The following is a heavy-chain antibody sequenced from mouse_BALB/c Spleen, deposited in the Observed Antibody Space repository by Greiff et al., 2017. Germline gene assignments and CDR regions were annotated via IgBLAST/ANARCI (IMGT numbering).Heavy chain of an antibody. J-gene: IGHJ2*01. CDR2: INPSTGYT. Sequence: QVQLKESGAELAKPGASVKMSCKASGYTFTSYWMHWVKQRPGQGLEWIGYINPSTGYTEYNQKFKDKATLTADKSSSTAYMQLSSLTSEDSAVYYCARSDSGTLYYFDYWGQGTTLTVSS. V-gene: IGHV1-7*01. D-gene: IGHD4-1*01. CDR1: GYTFTSYW. CDR3: ARSDSGTLYYFDY.